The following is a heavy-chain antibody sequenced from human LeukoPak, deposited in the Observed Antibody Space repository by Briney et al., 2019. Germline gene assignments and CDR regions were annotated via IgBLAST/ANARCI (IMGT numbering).Heavy chain of an antibody. V-gene: IGHV3-53*01. CDR3: AREATITRFGY. CDR1: GFTVSSNY. Sequence: SGGSLRLSCAASGFTVSSNYMSWVRQAPGKGLEWVSVIYSGGSTYYADSVKGRFTISRDNSKNTPYLQMNSLRAEDTAVYYCAREATITRFGYWGQGTLVTVSS. CDR2: IYSGGST. J-gene: IGHJ4*02. D-gene: IGHD5-24*01.